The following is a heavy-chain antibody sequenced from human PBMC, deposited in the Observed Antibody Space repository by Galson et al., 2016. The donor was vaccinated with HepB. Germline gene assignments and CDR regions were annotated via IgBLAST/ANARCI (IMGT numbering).Heavy chain of an antibody. CDR3: ARNRDGYNYPNY. J-gene: IGHJ4*02. D-gene: IGHD5-24*01. CDR2: ISSSSSYI. CDR1: GFTFSSYR. Sequence: SLRLSCAASGFTFSSYRMNWVRQAPGKGLEWVSSISSSSSYIYYADSAKGRFTISRDNAKNSLYLQMNSLRAEDTAVYYCARNRDGYNYPNYWGLGTLVTVSS. V-gene: IGHV3-21*01.